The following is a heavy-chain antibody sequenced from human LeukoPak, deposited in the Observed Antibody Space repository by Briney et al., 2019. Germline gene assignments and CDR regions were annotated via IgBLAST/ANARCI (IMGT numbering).Heavy chain of an antibody. Sequence: SETLSLTCTVSGGSISSGGYYWSWIRQHPGKGLEWIGYIYYSGSTYYNPSLKSRVTISVDTSKNQFSLKLSSVTAADTAVYYCARVYSSGSRAFQHWGQGTLVTVSS. J-gene: IGHJ1*01. CDR2: IYYSGST. D-gene: IGHD6-19*01. CDR3: ARVYSSGSRAFQH. CDR1: GGSISSGGYY. V-gene: IGHV4-31*03.